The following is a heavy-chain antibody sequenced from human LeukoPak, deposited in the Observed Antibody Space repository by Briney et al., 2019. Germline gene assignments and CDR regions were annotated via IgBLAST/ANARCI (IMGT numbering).Heavy chain of an antibody. CDR1: GFTFSSYW. D-gene: IGHD4-17*01. V-gene: IGHV3-74*01. CDR3: ARSPQDYGFYDFDC. Sequence: PGGSLRLSCAASGFTFSSYWMHWVRQAPGKGLVWVSRINSDGSSTSYADSVKGRFTISRDNAKNTLYLQMNSLRAEDTAVYYCARSPQDYGFYDFDCWGQGTLVTVSS. CDR2: INSDGSST. J-gene: IGHJ4*02.